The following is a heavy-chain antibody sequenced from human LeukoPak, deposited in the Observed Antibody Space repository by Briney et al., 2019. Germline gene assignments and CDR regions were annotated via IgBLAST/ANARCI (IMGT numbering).Heavy chain of an antibody. D-gene: IGHD7-27*01. CDR3: ARVWGSDWYLDS. V-gene: IGHV6-1*01. Sequence: SQTLSLTCAISGDSVSSNRAAWNWIRQSPSRGLEWLGRTYYRSKWYTDYAVSVKSRITINPDTSKNQFSLQLNSVTPEDTAVYYCARVWGSDWYLDSWGRGTLVTVSS. CDR2: TYYRSKWYT. CDR1: GDSVSSNRAA. J-gene: IGHJ2*01.